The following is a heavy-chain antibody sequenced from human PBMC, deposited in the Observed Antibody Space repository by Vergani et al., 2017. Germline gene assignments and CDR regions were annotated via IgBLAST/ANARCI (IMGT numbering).Heavy chain of an antibody. J-gene: IGHJ2*01. V-gene: IGHV4-61*02. CDR1: GDSIDSVRYY. D-gene: IGHD1-26*01. CDR2: IYASGNT. CDR3: ARVFSPSDFWDLDL. Sequence: QVQLQESGPGLVKPSQTLSLTCTVSGDSIDSVRYYWTWIRQPAGKGLEWIGRIYASGNTNYNPSLRSRVIMSVDTSKNQISLKLTSVTAADTAVYYCARVFSPSDFWDLDLWGRGALVTVSS.